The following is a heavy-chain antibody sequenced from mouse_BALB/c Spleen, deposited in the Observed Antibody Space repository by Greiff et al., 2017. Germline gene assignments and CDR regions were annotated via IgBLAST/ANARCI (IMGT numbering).Heavy chain of an antibody. J-gene: IGHJ1*01. CDR1: GFSLTSYG. CDR3: ARAEGYVWYFDV. CDR2: IWAGGST. V-gene: IGHV2-9*02. Sequence: VKLQESVPGLVAPSQSLSITCTVSGFSLTSYGVHWVRQPPGKGLEWLGVIWAGGSTNYNSALMSRLSISKDNSKSQVFLKMNSLQTDDTAMYYCARAEGYVWYFDVWGAGTTVTVSS.